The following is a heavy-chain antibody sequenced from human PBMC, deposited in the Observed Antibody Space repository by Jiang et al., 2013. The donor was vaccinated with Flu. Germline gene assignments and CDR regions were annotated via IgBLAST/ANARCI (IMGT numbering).Heavy chain of an antibody. Sequence: QLLESGGGLVQPGGSLRLSCAASGFTFSSNWMSWVRQAPGKGLEWVANIKEDGSEKVYVASVKGRFTISRDNAENSLYLQMNSLRAEDTAVYYCARIDSSSWNFDYWGQGTLVTVSS. D-gene: IGHD6-13*01. V-gene: IGHV3-7*03. CDR3: ARIDSSSWNFDY. CDR1: GFTFSSNW. CDR2: IKEDGSEK. J-gene: IGHJ4*02.